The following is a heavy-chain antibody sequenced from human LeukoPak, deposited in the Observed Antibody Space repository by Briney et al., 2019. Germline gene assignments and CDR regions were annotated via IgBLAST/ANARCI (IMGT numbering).Heavy chain of an antibody. D-gene: IGHD6-13*01. CDR1: GGSISSYY. Sequence: SETLSLTCTVSGGSISSYYWSWIRQPPGKGLEWIGYIYYSGSTNYNPSLKSRVTISVDTSKNQFSLKLSSVTAADTAVYYCARESSSWYVYWGQGTLVTVSS. J-gene: IGHJ4*02. V-gene: IGHV4-59*01. CDR2: IYYSGST. CDR3: ARESSSWYVY.